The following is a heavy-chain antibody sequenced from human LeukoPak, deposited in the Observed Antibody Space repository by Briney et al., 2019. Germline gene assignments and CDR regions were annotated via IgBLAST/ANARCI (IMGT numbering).Heavy chain of an antibody. CDR1: GFTFTSYS. D-gene: IGHD1-14*01. CDR2: IKSKTDGGTT. J-gene: IGHJ3*02. V-gene: IGHV3-15*07. Sequence: GGSLRLSCAASGFTFTSYSMNWVRQAPGKGLEWVGRIKSKTDGGTTDYAAPVKGRFTISRDDSKNTLYLQMNSLKTEDTAVYYCTTDLESRNAFDIWGQGTMVTVSS. CDR3: TTDLESRNAFDI.